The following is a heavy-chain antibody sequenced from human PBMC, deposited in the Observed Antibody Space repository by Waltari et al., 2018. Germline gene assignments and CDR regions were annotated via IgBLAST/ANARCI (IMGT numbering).Heavy chain of an antibody. CDR3: ARGYSSSSVADY. V-gene: IGHV1-2*02. J-gene: IGHJ4*02. CDR1: GYTFTGYY. CDR2: SHPNSGGT. Sequence: QVQLVQSGAEVKKPGASVKVSCKASGYTFTGYYMHWVRQAPGQGLEWRGWSHPNSGGTNYAQKFQGRVTMTRDTSISAAYMELSMLRSDDTAVYYCARGYSSSSVADYWGQGTLVTVSS. D-gene: IGHD6-6*01.